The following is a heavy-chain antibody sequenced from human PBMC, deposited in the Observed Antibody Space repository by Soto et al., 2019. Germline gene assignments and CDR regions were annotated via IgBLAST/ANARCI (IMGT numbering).Heavy chain of an antibody. CDR2: IIPIFGTA. J-gene: IGHJ6*02. Sequence: QVQLVQSGAEVKKPGSSVKVSCKASGGTFSSYAISWVRQAPGQGLEWMGGIIPIFGTANYAQKLQGRVTITADESTSTAYMELSSLRSEDTGVYYCARWGGYCSSTSCYTGDYYYYGMDVWGQGTTVTVSS. CDR1: GGTFSSYA. CDR3: ARWGGYCSSTSCYTGDYYYYGMDV. V-gene: IGHV1-69*01. D-gene: IGHD2-2*02.